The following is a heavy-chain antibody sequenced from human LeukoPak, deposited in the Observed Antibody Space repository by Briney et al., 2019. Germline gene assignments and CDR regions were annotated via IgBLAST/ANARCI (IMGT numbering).Heavy chain of an antibody. D-gene: IGHD3-22*01. J-gene: IGHJ4*02. CDR3: ARMREYYDSSGYYY. Sequence: GGSLRLSCAASGFTVSSNYMSWVRQAPGKGLEWVSVIYSGGSTYYADSVKGRFTISRDNSKNTLYLQMNSLRAEDTAVYYCARMREYYDSSGYYYWGQGTLLTVSA. CDR2: IYSGGST. CDR1: GFTVSSNY. V-gene: IGHV3-53*01.